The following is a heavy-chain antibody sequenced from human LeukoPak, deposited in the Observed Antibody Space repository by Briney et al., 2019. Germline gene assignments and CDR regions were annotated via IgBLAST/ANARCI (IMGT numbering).Heavy chain of an antibody. CDR2: MNPNSGNT. J-gene: IGHJ4*02. V-gene: IGHV1-8*02. Sequence: GASVKVSCKASGGTFSSYAINWVRQATGQGLEWMGWMNPNSGNTGYAQKFQGRVTMTRNTSISTAYMELSSLRSEDTAVYYCARGPSDGLDYWGQGTLVTVSS. CDR1: GGTFSSYA. CDR3: ARGPSDGLDY. D-gene: IGHD5-24*01.